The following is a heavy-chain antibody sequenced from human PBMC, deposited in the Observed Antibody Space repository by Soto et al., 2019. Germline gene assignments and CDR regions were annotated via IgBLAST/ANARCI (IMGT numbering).Heavy chain of an antibody. CDR1: EFTFSHYP. Sequence: QVQLMESGGGVVQPGRSLRLSCVASEFTFSHYPMHWVRQAPGKGLEWVALISYDGSNEYYADSVKGRFTISRDNSKNTLYLQMSSLRAEDTAVYYCARDLKRLRGTDYFDFWGQGTLVTVSS. V-gene: IGHV3-30-3*01. J-gene: IGHJ4*02. CDR3: ARDLKRLRGTDYFDF. D-gene: IGHD2-21*01. CDR2: ISYDGSNE.